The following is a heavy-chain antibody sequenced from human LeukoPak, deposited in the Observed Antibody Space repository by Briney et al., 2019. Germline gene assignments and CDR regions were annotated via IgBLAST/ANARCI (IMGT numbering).Heavy chain of an antibody. D-gene: IGHD3/OR15-3a*01. CDR1: RDSISSYY. Sequence: PSETLSLTCTVSRDSISSYYWTWIRQSPGKGLEWIGFVYSGGTTNHNPSLKSRVTVSIDTSKNQLYLKLKSVTATDTAVYYCARGKDFWTGYYSGNVSSAFDYWGQGIQVIVSS. CDR3: ARGKDFWTGYYSGNVSSAFDY. CDR2: VYSGGTT. V-gene: IGHV4-4*08. J-gene: IGHJ4*02.